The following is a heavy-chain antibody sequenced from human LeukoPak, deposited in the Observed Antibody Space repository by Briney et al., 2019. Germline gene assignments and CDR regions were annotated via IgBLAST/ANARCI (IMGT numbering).Heavy chain of an antibody. Sequence: PSETLSLTCTVSGGSISSSSYYWGWIRQPPGKGLEWIGSIYYSGSTYYNPSLKSRVTISVDTSKNQFSLKLSSVTAADAAVYYCARQEYYYDSSGYYLSAFDYWGQGTLVTVSS. D-gene: IGHD3-22*01. J-gene: IGHJ4*02. CDR2: IYYSGST. CDR3: ARQEYYYDSSGYYLSAFDY. CDR1: GGSISSSSYY. V-gene: IGHV4-39*01.